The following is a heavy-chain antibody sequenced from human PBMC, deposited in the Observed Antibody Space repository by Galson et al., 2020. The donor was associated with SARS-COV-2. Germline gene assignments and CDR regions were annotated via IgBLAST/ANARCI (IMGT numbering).Heavy chain of an antibody. CDR2: ISAYNGNT. CDR3: ARDKGEGVFLWFGELLDV. J-gene: IGHJ6*02. Sequence: ASVKVSCKASGYTFTSYGISWVRQAPGQGLEWMGWISAYNGNTNYAQKLQGGVTMTTDTSTSTAYMELRSLRSDDTAVYYCARDKGEGVFLWFGELLDVWGQGTTVTVSS. V-gene: IGHV1-18*01. D-gene: IGHD3-10*01. CDR1: GYTFTSYG.